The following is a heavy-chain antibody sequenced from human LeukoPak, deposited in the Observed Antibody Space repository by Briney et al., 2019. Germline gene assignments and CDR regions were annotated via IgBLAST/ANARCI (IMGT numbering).Heavy chain of an antibody. D-gene: IGHD3-10*01. J-gene: IGHJ5*02. V-gene: IGHV1-3*01. Sequence: ASVKVSCKASGYTFTSYAMHWERQAPGQRLEWMGWINAGNGNTKYSQKFQGRVTITRDTSASTAYMELSSLRSEDTAVYYCARDRRRMVRGVTTTHNWFDPWGQGTLVTVSS. CDR2: INAGNGNT. CDR3: ARDRRRMVRGVTTTHNWFDP. CDR1: GYTFTSYA.